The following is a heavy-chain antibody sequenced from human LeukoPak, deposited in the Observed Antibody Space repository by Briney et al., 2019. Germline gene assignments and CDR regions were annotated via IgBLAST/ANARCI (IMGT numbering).Heavy chain of an antibody. CDR1: GFTFSSYA. CDR3: AKGYASGSYDY. J-gene: IGHJ4*02. CDR2: ISGSGGST. Sequence: GGSLRLSCAASGFTFSSYAMSWVRQAPGKGLEWVSAISGSGGSTYYADSVKGRFTISRDNSRNTVYLQMNSLRAGDTAVYYCAKGYASGSYDYWGQGTLVTVSS. V-gene: IGHV3-23*01. D-gene: IGHD3-10*01.